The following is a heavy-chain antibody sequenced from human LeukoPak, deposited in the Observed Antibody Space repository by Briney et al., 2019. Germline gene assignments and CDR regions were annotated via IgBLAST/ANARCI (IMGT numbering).Heavy chain of an antibody. D-gene: IGHD4-17*01. CDR2: VNQDGSEK. Sequence: PGGSLRLSCAASGFTFSKYYMTWIRQAPGKGLEWVANVNQDGSEKYYVDSLKGRFTISRDNAKNSVYLQMNSLRAEDTAVYYCARDVGWDGDYPLDYWGQGTLVTVSS. CDR1: GFTFSKYY. J-gene: IGHJ4*02. CDR3: ARDVGWDGDYPLDY. V-gene: IGHV3-7*01.